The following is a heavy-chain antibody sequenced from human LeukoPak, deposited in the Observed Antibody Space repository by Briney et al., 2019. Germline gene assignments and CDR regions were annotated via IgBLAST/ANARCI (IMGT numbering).Heavy chain of an antibody. CDR2: IYTSGSS. D-gene: IGHD1-26*01. J-gene: IGHJ5*02. CDR1: GGSLNNYY. CDR3: ARQGWGNWFDP. V-gene: IGHV4-4*09. Sequence: SETLSLTCTTSGGSLNNYYWSWIRQTPGMGLEWIGYIYTSGSSKFNPSLKSRVTISLDTSKSQFSLQLRSVTGADTAVYYCARQGWGNWFDPWGQGTLVTVSS.